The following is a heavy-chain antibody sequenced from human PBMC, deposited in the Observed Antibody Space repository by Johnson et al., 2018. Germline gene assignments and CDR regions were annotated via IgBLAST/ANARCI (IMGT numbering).Heavy chain of an antibody. Sequence: VQLRESGGGLVQPGGSLRLSCAASGFTFSSYWMHWFRQAPGKGLVWVSRINSDGSSTRYADSVKGRFTNSRDNAKNTLYLQMNSLRAEDTAVYYCARVYSDAFDIWGQGTMVTVSS. CDR1: GFTFSSYW. V-gene: IGHV3-74*01. CDR3: ARVYSDAFDI. CDR2: INSDGSST. D-gene: IGHD2-15*01. J-gene: IGHJ3*02.